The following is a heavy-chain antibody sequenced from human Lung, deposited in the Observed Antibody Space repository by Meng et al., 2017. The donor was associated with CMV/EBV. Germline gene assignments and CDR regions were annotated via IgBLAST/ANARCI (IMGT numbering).Heavy chain of an antibody. V-gene: IGHV3-7*04. CDR3: ARAGAYHDFWTAKEGGYYYYVMDV. CDR1: GFSIRDYW. J-gene: IGHJ6*02. Sequence: GESXKISCAASGFSIRDYWMSWVRQAPGKGLEWVANINQDASERYYVDSVKGRFTISRDNAENSLYLQMSSLRVGDTAIYYCARAGAYHDFWTAKEGGYYYYVMDVXGQGXTVTVSS. D-gene: IGHD3/OR15-3a*01. CDR2: INQDASER.